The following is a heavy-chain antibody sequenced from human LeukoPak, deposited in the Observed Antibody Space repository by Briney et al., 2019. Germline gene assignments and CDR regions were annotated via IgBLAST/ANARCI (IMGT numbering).Heavy chain of an antibody. CDR3: ARDAQYRHDYGDH. J-gene: IGHJ4*02. CDR2: INPNSGGT. D-gene: IGHD2-2*02. V-gene: IGHV1-2*02. Sequence: GASVKVSCKASGYTFTGYYMHWARQAPGQGLEWMGWINPNSGGTNYAQKFQGRVTMTRDTSISTAYMELSRLGSDDTAVYYCARDAQYRHDYGDHWGQGTLVTVSS. CDR1: GYTFTGYY.